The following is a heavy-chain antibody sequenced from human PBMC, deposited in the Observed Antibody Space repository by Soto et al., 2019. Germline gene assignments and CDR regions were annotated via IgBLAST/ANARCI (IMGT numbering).Heavy chain of an antibody. CDR3: ARGRSFSYDSTPPPLIDS. V-gene: IGHV3-13*01. Sequence: PGGSLRLSCAGSGFAFSTFDIHWVRQAPGKGLEWVSGIGTLSDTFYAASVQGRFTISRQNAKNSVYLQMNSLRAGDTAFYYCARGRSFSYDSTPPPLIDSWGQGTLVTVSS. CDR2: IGTLSDT. D-gene: IGHD3-10*01. CDR1: GFAFSTFD. J-gene: IGHJ5*01.